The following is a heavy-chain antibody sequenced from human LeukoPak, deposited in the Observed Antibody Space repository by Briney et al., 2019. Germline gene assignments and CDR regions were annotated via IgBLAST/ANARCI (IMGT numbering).Heavy chain of an antibody. CDR2: IYTSGST. CDR1: GGSISSYY. J-gene: IGHJ6*02. Sequence: SETLSLTCTVSGGSISSYYWSWIRQPAGKGLEWIGRIYTSGSTNYNPSLKSRVTMSVDTSKNQFSLKLSSVTAADTAVYYCARDQAIRSGYYPYYYYYGMDVWGQGTTVTVSS. V-gene: IGHV4-4*07. D-gene: IGHD3-9*01. CDR3: ARDQAIRSGYYPYYYYYGMDV.